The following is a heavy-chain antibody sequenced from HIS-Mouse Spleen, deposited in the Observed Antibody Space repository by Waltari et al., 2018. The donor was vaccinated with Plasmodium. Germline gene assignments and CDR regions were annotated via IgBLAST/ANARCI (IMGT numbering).Heavy chain of an antibody. CDR2: INHSGST. J-gene: IGHJ4*02. CDR3: ARGPGYSSGWYYFDY. Sequence: QVQLQQWGAGLLKPSETLSLTCAVYGGSFSGYYWSWIRQPPGKGLEWIGEINHSGSTTYNPSLKSRVTISGDTSKNQFSLKLSSVTAADTAVYYCARGPGYSSGWYYFDYWGQGTLVTVSS. CDR1: GGSFSGYY. D-gene: IGHD6-19*01. V-gene: IGHV4-34*01.